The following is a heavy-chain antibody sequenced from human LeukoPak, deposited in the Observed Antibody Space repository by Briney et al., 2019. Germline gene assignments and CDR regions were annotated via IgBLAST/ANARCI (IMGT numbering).Heavy chain of an antibody. Sequence: SETLSLTCAVSGGSISSGGYSWSCIRQPPGRGLEWIEYIYHSGSTYYNPSLKSRVTISVDRSKNQFSLKLRSVTAADTAVYYCARDSERGVIQHWGQGTLVTVSS. CDR1: GGSISSGGYS. CDR3: ARDSERGVIQH. V-gene: IGHV4-30-2*01. J-gene: IGHJ1*01. CDR2: IYHSGST. D-gene: IGHD1-26*01.